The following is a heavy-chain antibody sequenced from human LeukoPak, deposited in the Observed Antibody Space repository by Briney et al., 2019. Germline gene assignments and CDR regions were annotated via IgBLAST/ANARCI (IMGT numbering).Heavy chain of an antibody. V-gene: IGHV5-51*01. J-gene: IGHJ3*02. CDR3: ARGAAAAGQNALDI. Sequence: GESLKISCQGSGYSFTNHWIAWVRQMPGKGLEWMGIIYPGDSSTTYSPSFQGQVTISADKSISTAYLQWSSLKASDTAIYYCARGAAAAGQNALDIWGQGTTVTVSS. CDR1: GYSFTNHW. D-gene: IGHD6-13*01. CDR2: IYPGDSST.